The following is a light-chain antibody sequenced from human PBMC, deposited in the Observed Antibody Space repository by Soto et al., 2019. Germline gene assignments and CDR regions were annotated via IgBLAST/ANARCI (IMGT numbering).Light chain of an antibody. V-gene: IGLV2-23*01. CDR2: EGS. CDR1: SSDVGRYNL. J-gene: IGLJ1*01. CDR3: CSYAGSSTPYV. Sequence: QTVVTQPASVSGSPGQSITISCTGTSSDVGRYNLVSWYQQHPGKAPKLMIYEGSKRPSGVSNRFSGSKSGNTASLTISGLQAEDEADYNCCSYAGSSTPYVFGTGTKVTVL.